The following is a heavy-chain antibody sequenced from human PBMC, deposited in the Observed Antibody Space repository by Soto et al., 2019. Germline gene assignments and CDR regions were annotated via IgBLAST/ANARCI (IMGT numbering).Heavy chain of an antibody. CDR3: ARHGEVWPPGWCYYGMDV. CDR2: IYYSGST. J-gene: IGHJ6*02. CDR1: GCSISSSSYY. V-gene: IGHV4-39*01. Sequence: SETLSLTCTVSGCSISSSSYYWGWIRQPPGKGLEWIGSIYYSGSTYYNPSLKSRVTISVDTSKNQFSLKLSSVTAADTAVYYCARHGEVWPPGWCYYGMDVWGQGTTVTVSS. D-gene: IGHD3-3*01.